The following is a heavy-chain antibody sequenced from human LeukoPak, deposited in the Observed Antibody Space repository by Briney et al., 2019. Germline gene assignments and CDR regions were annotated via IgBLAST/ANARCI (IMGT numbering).Heavy chain of an antibody. J-gene: IGHJ4*02. CDR3: ARDFSHYYDSSGYSDY. CDR2: ISSSGSTI. V-gene: IGHV3-11*01. CDR1: GFTFSDYY. D-gene: IGHD3-22*01. Sequence: PGGSLRLSCAAFGFTFSDYYMSWIRQAPGKGLEWVSYISSSGSTIYYADSVKGRFTISRDNAKNSLYLQMNSLRAEDTAAYYCARDFSHYYDSSGYSDYWGQGTLVTVSS.